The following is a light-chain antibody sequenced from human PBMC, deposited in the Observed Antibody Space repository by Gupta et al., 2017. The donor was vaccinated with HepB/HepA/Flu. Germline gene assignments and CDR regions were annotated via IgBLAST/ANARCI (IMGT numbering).Light chain of an antibody. CDR2: GNS. J-gene: IGLJ3*02. Sequence: QSVLTQPPSVSGAPGQRVTIYCTGRSSNIGAGYDVHWYQQLPGTAPNLLIYGNSNRPSGVPDRFSGSKSGTSAALAITGLQAEDEADYYCQSYDSSLSAWVFGGGTKLTVL. CDR1: SSNIGAGYD. V-gene: IGLV1-40*01. CDR3: QSYDSSLSAWV.